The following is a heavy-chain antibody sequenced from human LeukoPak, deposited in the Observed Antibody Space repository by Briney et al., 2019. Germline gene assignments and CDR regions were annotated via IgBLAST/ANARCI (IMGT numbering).Heavy chain of an antibody. V-gene: IGHV1-18*01. J-gene: IGHJ6*02. CDR1: GYTFTSYG. D-gene: IGHD6-13*01. CDR3: ALPRSVAAAVVYYYYYGMDV. Sequence: ASVKVSCKASGYTFTSYGISWVRQAPGQGLEWMGWISAYNGNTNYAQKLQGRVTMTTDTSTSTAYMELSSLRSEDTAVYYCALPRSVAAAVVYYYYYGMDVWGQGTTVTVSS. CDR2: ISAYNGNT.